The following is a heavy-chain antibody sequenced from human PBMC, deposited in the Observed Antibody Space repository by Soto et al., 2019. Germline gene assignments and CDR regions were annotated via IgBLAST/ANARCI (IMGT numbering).Heavy chain of an antibody. V-gene: IGHV5-51*01. CDR2: VYPRDSDT. CDR3: ARPPLPGYSIHFNS. CDR1: GYIFIDYW. Sequence: GASLKISCKASGYIFIDYWIGWERQMPGKGLEWMGIVYPRDSDTRYSPSFQGQVTISADRSTGTAFLQWRSLKASDTALYYCARPPLPGYSIHFNSWGQGTLVTVSS. J-gene: IGHJ4*02. D-gene: IGHD2-15*01.